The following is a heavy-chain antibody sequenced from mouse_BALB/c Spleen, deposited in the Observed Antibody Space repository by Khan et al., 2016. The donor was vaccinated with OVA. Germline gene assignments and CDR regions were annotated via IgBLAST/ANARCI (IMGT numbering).Heavy chain of an antibody. CDR3: AESVTITTVVATDIDY. Sequence: EVQLQESGPGLVKPSQSLTLSCTVSGYSITSDYAWNLIRQSPENKLERMGNISYSGRTSYNPTLKSRISITRDTSKNQFLLQLNSVTPEDTATYYCAESVTITTVVATDIDYWGQGTALTVSS. V-gene: IGHV3-2*02. CDR1: GYSITSDYA. J-gene: IGHJ2*01. D-gene: IGHD1-1*01. CDR2: ISYSGRT.